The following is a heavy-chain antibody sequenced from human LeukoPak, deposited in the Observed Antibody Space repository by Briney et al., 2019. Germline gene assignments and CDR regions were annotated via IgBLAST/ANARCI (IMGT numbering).Heavy chain of an antibody. J-gene: IGHJ4*02. Sequence: GGSLRLSCAASGFTFSTSWMSWVRQAPGKGLEWVANIKQAGSEKYYVDSVKGRFTISRDNAKNSLYLQMKSLRAEDTAVYYCAKVFYGSGSYDYWGQGTLVTVSS. CDR2: IKQAGSEK. V-gene: IGHV3-7*01. CDR3: AKVFYGSGSYDY. CDR1: GFTFSTSW. D-gene: IGHD3-10*01.